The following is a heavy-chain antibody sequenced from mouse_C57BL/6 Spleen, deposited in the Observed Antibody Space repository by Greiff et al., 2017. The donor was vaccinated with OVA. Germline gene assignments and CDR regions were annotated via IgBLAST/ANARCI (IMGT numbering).Heavy chain of an antibody. V-gene: IGHV5-9-1*02. CDR3: TRVNWDGYYFDY. CDR2: ISSGGDYI. D-gene: IGHD4-1*01. CDR1: GFTFSSYA. J-gene: IGHJ2*01. Sequence: EVKLQESGEGLVKPGGSLKLSCAASGFTFSSYAMSWVRQTPEKRLEWVAYISSGGDYIYYADTVKGRFTISRDNARNTLYLQMSSLKSEDTAMYYCTRVNWDGYYFDYWGQGTTLTVSS.